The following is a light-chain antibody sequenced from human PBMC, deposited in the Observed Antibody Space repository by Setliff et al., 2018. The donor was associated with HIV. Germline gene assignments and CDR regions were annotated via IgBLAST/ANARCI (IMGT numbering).Light chain of an antibody. CDR1: SSDVGGYDY. V-gene: IGLV2-14*03. J-gene: IGLJ2*01. Sequence: QSVLTQPASVSGSPGQSITISCTGSSSDVGGYDYVSWYQQHPDKAPKLMVFDVTSRPSGVSHRFSGSKSGNTASLTISGLQAEDEAHYYCSSYGSGDTLLFGAGT. CDR2: DVT. CDR3: SSYGSGDTLL.